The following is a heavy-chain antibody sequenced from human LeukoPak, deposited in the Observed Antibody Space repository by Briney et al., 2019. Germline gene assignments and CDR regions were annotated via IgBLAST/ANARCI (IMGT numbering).Heavy chain of an antibody. CDR2: IYYSGST. V-gene: IGHV4-39*01. Sequence: PSETLSLTCTVSGGSISSSSYYWDWIRQPQGKGLEWIGSIYYSGSTYYNPSLKSRVTISVDTSKNQFSLKLSSVTAADTAVYYCARRVAVAPNWFDPWGQGTLVTVSS. J-gene: IGHJ5*02. D-gene: IGHD6-19*01. CDR1: GGSISSSSYY. CDR3: ARRVAVAPNWFDP.